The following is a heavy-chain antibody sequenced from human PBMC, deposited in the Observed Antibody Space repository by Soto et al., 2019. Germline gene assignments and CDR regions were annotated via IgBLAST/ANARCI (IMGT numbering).Heavy chain of an antibody. D-gene: IGHD6-6*01. CDR1: GDSVSSNSAA. CDR2: TYYRSKWYN. CDR3: ARDLFLSYSSSSGHWFDP. J-gene: IGHJ5*02. Sequence: KQSQTLSLTCAISGDSVSSNSAAWNWIRQSPSRGLEWLGRTYYRSKWYNDYAVSVKSRITINPDTSKNQFSLQLNSVTPEDTAVYYCARDLFLSYSSSSGHWFDPWGQGTLVTVSS. V-gene: IGHV6-1*01.